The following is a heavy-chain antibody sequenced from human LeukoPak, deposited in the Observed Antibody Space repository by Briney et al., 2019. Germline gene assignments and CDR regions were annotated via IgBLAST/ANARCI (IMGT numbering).Heavy chain of an antibody. V-gene: IGHV3-11*04. J-gene: IGHJ4*02. CDR2: VTPSGDIK. CDR3: VRDYCSGTSCLKIQTLDS. D-gene: IGHD2-2*01. Sequence: GGSLRLSCAASGFTFSDYYMSWVRQAPGKGLEWVSYVTPSGDIKSYVDSVKGRFTISRDNAKNSLYLQMNSLRVEDTALYYCVRDYCSGTSCLKIQTLDSWGQGTLVTVSS. CDR1: GFTFSDYY.